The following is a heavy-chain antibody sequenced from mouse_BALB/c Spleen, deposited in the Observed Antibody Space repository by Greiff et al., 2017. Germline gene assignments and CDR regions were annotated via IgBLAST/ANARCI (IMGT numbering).Heavy chain of an antibody. CDR3: ARSGGNYPWFAY. CDR2: IYPGDGDT. V-gene: IGHV1-80*01. D-gene: IGHD2-1*01. Sequence: LVESGAELVRPGSSVKISCKASGYAFSSYWMNWVKQRPGQGLEWIGQIYPGDGDTNYNGKFKGKATLTADKSSSTAYMQLSSLTSEDSAVYFCARSGGNYPWFAYWGQGTLVTVSA. J-gene: IGHJ3*01. CDR1: GYAFSSYW.